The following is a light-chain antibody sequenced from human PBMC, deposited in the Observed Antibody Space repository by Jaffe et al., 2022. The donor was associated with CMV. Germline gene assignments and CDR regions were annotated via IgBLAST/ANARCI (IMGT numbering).Light chain of an antibody. Sequence: DIQMTQSPSSLSASVGDRVTITCRASQTISIYLNWYQQKPGKAPKLLVYAASTLESGVPSRFSGSGSGTDFTLTISSLQPEDFATYYCQQSYSHPRPLFTFGQGTKLEIK. CDR1: QTISIY. CDR2: AAS. CDR3: QQSYSHPRPLFT. V-gene: IGKV1-39*01. J-gene: IGKJ2*01.